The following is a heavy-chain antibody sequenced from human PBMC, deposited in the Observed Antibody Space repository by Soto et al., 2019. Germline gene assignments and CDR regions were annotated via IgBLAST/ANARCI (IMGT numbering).Heavy chain of an antibody. J-gene: IGHJ4*02. D-gene: IGHD5-12*01. V-gene: IGHV1-69*06. Sequence: QVQLVQSGAEVKKPGSSVKISCKASGGSSSRYGIHWVRQARGQGLEWMGGIVPLFGKANYTQQFQGRLTITADKSTGIVYMEGSNLKSEDTAVYYCARGWIDLSWYLDNWGQGTLVTVSS. CDR1: GGSSSRYG. CDR3: ARGWIDLSWYLDN. CDR2: IVPLFGKA.